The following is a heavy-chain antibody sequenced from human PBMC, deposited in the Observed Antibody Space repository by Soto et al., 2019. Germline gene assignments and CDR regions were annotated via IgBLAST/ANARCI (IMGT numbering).Heavy chain of an antibody. J-gene: IGHJ4*02. V-gene: IGHV4-31*03. CDR1: GGSISSGGYY. CDR2: IYYSGST. CDR3: ARDQGRGSAFPY. D-gene: IGHD6-25*01. Sequence: SETLSLTCTVSGGSISSGGYYWSWIRQHPGKGLEWIGYIYYSGSTYYNPSLKSRVTISVDTSKNQFSLKLSSVTAADTAVYYCARDQGRGSAFPYWGQGTLVTVSS.